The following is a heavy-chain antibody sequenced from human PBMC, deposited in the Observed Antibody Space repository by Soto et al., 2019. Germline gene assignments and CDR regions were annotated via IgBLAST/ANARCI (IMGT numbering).Heavy chain of an antibody. V-gene: IGHV1-46*01. CDR1: GYTFTNYY. D-gene: IGHD6-13*01. CDR2: INPNGGST. CDR3: ARGLAAGDY. Sequence: QVQLVQSGAEVKKPGASVKLSCKASGYTFTNYYIHWLRQAPGQGLEWMAIINPNGGSTNYAQKFQGSVTLTRDTSTSTVYMDLSSLKSEDTAVYYCARGLAAGDYWGQGTLVTVSS. J-gene: IGHJ4*02.